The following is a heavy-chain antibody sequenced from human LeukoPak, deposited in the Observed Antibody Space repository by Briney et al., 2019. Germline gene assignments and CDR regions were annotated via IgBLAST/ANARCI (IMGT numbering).Heavy chain of an antibody. D-gene: IGHD3-16*01. CDR2: ISYDGSNK. Sequence: PGGSLRLSCAASGFTFSSYGMHWVRQAPGKGLEWVAVISYDGSNKYYADSVKGRFTISRDSSKNTLYLQMNSLRAEDTAVYYCATAGDDAFDIWGQGTMVTVSS. CDR3: ATAGDDAFDI. CDR1: GFTFSSYG. J-gene: IGHJ3*02. V-gene: IGHV3-30*03.